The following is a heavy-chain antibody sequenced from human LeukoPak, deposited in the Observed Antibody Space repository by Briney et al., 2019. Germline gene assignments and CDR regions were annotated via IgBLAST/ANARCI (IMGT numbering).Heavy chain of an antibody. D-gene: IGHD2-21*02. Sequence: PSETLSLTCTVSGGSISSSSYYWGWIRQPPGKGLEWIGSIYYSGSTYYNPSLKSRVTISVDTSKNQFSLKLSSVTAADTAVYYCARPNCGGDCKYYYYYYMDVWSKGTTVTISS. CDR1: GGSISSSSYY. CDR2: IYYSGST. CDR3: ARPNCGGDCKYYYYYYMDV. V-gene: IGHV4-39*01. J-gene: IGHJ6*03.